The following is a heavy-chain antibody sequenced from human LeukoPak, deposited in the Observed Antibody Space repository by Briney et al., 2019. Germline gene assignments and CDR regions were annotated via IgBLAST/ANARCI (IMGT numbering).Heavy chain of an antibody. V-gene: IGHV3-23*01. CDR1: GFFFSGTY. D-gene: IGHD3-22*01. Sequence: QPGGSLRLSCAASGFFFSGTYMSWVRRGPGEGPEWVSGINKNGDETFYIDSVKGRFTISRDNSKNTLFLQLNSLRAEDTAVYYCAKDRPNYYGSNGHYYKLNGDCWGQGTLVTVSS. J-gene: IGHJ4*02. CDR2: INKNGDET. CDR3: AKDRPNYYGSNGHYYKLNGDC.